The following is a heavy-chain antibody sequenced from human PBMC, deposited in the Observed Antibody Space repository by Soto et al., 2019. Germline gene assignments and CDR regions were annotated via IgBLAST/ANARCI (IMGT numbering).Heavy chain of an antibody. CDR1: GDFVSSRDSY. CDR3: ARGRDSAKTAY. D-gene: IGHD6-25*01. Sequence: PSETLSLTCTVSGDFVSSRDSYWSWIRQHPEKGLEWIGSIHPGGKIYYSPSLTSRVAISVDTSTNQFSVNLSFVTAADTAVYYCARGRDSAKTAYWGQGILVTVSS. V-gene: IGHV4-31*03. CDR2: IHPGGKI. J-gene: IGHJ4*02.